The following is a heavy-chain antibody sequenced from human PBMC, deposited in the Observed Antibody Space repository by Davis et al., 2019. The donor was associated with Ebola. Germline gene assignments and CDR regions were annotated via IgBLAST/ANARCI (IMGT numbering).Heavy chain of an antibody. CDR2: IYYSGST. J-gene: IGHJ2*01. V-gene: IGHV4-39*01. Sequence: SETLSLTCTVSGGSISRSSYYWAWIRQPPGKGLEWIGSIYYSGSTYDNPSLKSRVTISVDTSKNQFSLNLNSVTATDTAVYYCARRVWDSTDWYFDFWSRGTRATVSS. CDR1: GGSISRSSYY. CDR3: ARRVWDSTDWYFDF. D-gene: IGHD1-26*01.